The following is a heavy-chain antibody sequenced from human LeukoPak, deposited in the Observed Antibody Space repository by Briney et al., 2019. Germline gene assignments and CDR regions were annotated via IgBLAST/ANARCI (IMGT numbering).Heavy chain of an antibody. Sequence: PGGSLRLSCAASGFSFSTYWMTWVRQAPGKGLECVANIKTDGSETYYLDSVKGRFTISRDNAKSSLYLQMNSLRVEDTAVYYCTRDLNHDSSGWDQGTLVTVSS. CDR3: TRDLNHDSSG. CDR2: IKTDGSET. CDR1: GFSFSTYW. D-gene: IGHD3-22*01. V-gene: IGHV3-7*01. J-gene: IGHJ4*02.